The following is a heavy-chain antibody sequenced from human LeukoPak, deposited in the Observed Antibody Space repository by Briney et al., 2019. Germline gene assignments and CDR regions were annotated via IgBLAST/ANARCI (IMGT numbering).Heavy chain of an antibody. D-gene: IGHD6-19*01. V-gene: IGHV4-30-4*01. CDR1: GGSISSGDYY. CDR2: IYYSGGT. J-gene: IGHJ4*02. CDR3: ARDHGSGSPIDY. Sequence: SETLSLTCTVSGGSISSGDYYWTWIRQPPGKGLEYIGYIYYSGGTYYNPSLKTRLTISIDTSKNHFSLKLSSVTAADTAVYYCARDHGSGSPIDYWGQGTLVTVSS.